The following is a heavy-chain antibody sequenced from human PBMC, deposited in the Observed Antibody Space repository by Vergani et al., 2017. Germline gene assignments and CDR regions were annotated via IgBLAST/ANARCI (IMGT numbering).Heavy chain of an antibody. CDR3: ARLYGRDSSGSKYFDY. CDR1: GYSFTNYW. J-gene: IGHJ4*02. Sequence: EVQLVQSGAEVKKPGESLKISCQISGYSFTNYWIGWVSQMPGKGLEWRGIIHPADSDTRYSPSFQGQVTISVDKSISTAYLQRSSLRASDSAMYYCARLYGRDSSGSKYFDYLGQGTLVTVSS. D-gene: IGHD3-22*01. V-gene: IGHV5-51*01. CDR2: IHPADSDT.